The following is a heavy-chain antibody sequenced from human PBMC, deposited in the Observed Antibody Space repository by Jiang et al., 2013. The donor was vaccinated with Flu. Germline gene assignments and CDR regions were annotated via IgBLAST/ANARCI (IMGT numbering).Heavy chain of an antibody. CDR3: AREIIAVAGVNWFDP. J-gene: IGHJ5*02. CDR1: NGSMNSYY. Sequence: GLVKPSETLSLTCTVSNGSMNSYYWSWIRQPPGKGLEWIGYIYYSRRTNYNPSLKSRVTMSVDKSKNQFSLRLSSVTAADTAVYYCAREIIAVAGVNWFDPWGQGTLVTVSS. V-gene: IGHV4-59*01. D-gene: IGHD6-19*01. CDR2: IYYSRRT.